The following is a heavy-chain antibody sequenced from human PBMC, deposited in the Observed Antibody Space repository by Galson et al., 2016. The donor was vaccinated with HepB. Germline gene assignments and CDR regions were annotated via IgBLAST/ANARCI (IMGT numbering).Heavy chain of an antibody. Sequence: TLSLTCTVSGGSISRAGYYWSWIRQHPGKGLEWIGYIYYSGSTYYTPSPRGRLTMAVDTSKNQFSLKLSSVTAEDTAVYYCARGVVGNGTDLLGDKGGLWFDPWGQGTLVTVSS. J-gene: IGHJ5*02. CDR3: ARGVVGNGTDLLGDKGGLWFDP. V-gene: IGHV4-31*03. CDR2: IYYSGST. CDR1: GGSISRAGYY. D-gene: IGHD1/OR15-1a*01.